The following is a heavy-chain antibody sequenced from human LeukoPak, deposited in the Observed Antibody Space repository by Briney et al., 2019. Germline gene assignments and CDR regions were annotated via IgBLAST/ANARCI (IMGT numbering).Heavy chain of an antibody. D-gene: IGHD6-19*01. CDR2: ISSSSSYI. Sequence: PGGSLRLSCAASGFTFSSYSMNWVRQAPGKGLEWVSSISSSSSYIYYADSVKGRFTISRDNAKNSLYLQMNSLRAEDTAVYYCASLWLADQGGDYWGQGTLVTVSS. CDR3: ASLWLADQGGDY. V-gene: IGHV3-21*01. J-gene: IGHJ4*02. CDR1: GFTFSSYS.